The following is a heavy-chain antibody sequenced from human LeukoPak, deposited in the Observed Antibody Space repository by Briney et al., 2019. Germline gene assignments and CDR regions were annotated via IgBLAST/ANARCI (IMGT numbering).Heavy chain of an antibody. V-gene: IGHV3-30*02. CDR3: AKQESTVTTDYYYYYMDV. J-gene: IGHJ6*03. D-gene: IGHD4-17*01. Sequence: PGGSLRLSCAASGFIFSNYGMHWVRQAPGKGLEWVAFIRYDGSNKYHADSVKGRFTISRDNSKNTLYLQMNSLRAEDTAVYYCAKQESTVTTDYYYYYMDVWGKGTTVTVSS. CDR1: GFIFSNYG. CDR2: IRYDGSNK.